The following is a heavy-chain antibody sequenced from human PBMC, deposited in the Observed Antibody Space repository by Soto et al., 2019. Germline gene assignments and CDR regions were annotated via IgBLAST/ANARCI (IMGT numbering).Heavy chain of an antibody. CDR1: GDRFTSYG. CDR2: IDPSDSYT. CDR3: ARHLRDIVVVPTGMDV. Sequence: VQPHKVCYKGAGDRFTSYGISWMRQMPGKGLEWMGRIDPSDSYTNYSPSFQGHVTISADKSISTAYLQWSSLKASDTAMYYCARHLRDIVVVPTGMDVWGQGTTVTVSS. V-gene: IGHV5-10-1*01. D-gene: IGHD2-2*01. J-gene: IGHJ6*02.